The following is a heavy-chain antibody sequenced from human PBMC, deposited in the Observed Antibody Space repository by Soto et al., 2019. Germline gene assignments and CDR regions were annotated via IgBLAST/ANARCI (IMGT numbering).Heavy chain of an antibody. J-gene: IGHJ4*02. Sequence: VASVKVSCKASGGTFSSYAISWVRQAPGQVLEWMGGIIPIFGTANYAQKFQGRVTITADKSTSTAYMELSSLRSEDTAVYYCARGYDSSGYYSIYWGQGTLVTVSS. V-gene: IGHV1-69*06. CDR2: IIPIFGTA. CDR1: GGTFSSYA. CDR3: ARGYDSSGYYSIY. D-gene: IGHD3-22*01.